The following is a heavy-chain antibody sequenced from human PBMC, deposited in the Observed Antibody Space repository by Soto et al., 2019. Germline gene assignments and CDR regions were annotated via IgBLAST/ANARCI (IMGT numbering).Heavy chain of an antibody. D-gene: IGHD5-18*01. Sequence: GSLRLSCAASGFTFSSYAMHWVRQAPGKGLEWVAVISYDGSNKYYADSVKGRFTISRDNSKNTLYLQMNSLRAEDTAVYYCATAGGIQLWFDYWGQGTLVTVSS. CDR1: GFTFSSYA. J-gene: IGHJ5*01. CDR3: ATAGGIQLWFDY. V-gene: IGHV3-30-3*01. CDR2: ISYDGSNK.